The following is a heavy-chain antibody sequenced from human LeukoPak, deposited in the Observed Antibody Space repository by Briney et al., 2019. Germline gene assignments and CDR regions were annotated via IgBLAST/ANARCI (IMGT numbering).Heavy chain of an antibody. J-gene: IGHJ4*02. CDR2: IKQDGSEK. D-gene: IGHD5-18*01. Sequence: PGGSLRLSCAASGFTFSSYWVSWVRQAPGKGPEWVANIKQDGSEKNYVDSVKGRFTISRDNAKKLLYLQMNSLRDEDTAVYYCARPLALVRAWDFFDYWGLGTLVTVSS. CDR3: ARPLALVRAWDFFDY. CDR1: GFTFSSYW. V-gene: IGHV3-7*01.